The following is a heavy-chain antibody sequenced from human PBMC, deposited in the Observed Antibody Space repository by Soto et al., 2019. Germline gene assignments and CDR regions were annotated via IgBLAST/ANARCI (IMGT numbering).Heavy chain of an antibody. CDR1: GGSISSYY. CDR3: ARDQRAYYDSSGYLPVDYYYYGMAV. Sequence: PSETLSLTCTVSGGSISSYYWSWIRQPPGKGLEWIGYIYYSGSTNYNPSLKSRVTISVDTSKNQFSLKLSSVTAADTAVYYCARDQRAYYDSSGYLPVDYYYYGMAVWGQGTTVTVSS. D-gene: IGHD3-22*01. CDR2: IYYSGST. J-gene: IGHJ6*02. V-gene: IGHV4-59*01.